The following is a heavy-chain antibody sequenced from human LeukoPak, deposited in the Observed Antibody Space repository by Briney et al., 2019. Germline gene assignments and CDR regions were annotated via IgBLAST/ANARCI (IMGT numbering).Heavy chain of an antibody. CDR2: IYYSGST. V-gene: IGHV4-39*01. CDR3: ARGLN. J-gene: IGHJ4*02. Sequence: PSETLSLTCTVSGDSISNSAYYWGWIRQSPGKGLEWIGNIYYSGSTYYNPSLKSRVTISVDTSKNQFSRKLSSVTAADAAVYYCARGLNWGQGTLVTVSS. CDR1: GDSISNSAYY. D-gene: IGHD3-16*01.